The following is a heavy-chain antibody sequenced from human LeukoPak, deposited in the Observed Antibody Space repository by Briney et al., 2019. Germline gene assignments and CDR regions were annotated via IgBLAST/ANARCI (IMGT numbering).Heavy chain of an antibody. V-gene: IGHV4-34*01. CDR1: GGSFSGYY. CDR3: ARRPRGNLLLWFEGKGWFDP. Sequence: SETLSLTCAVYGGSFSGYYWSWIRQPPGKGLEWNAEINHSGSTNYNPSLKSRVTISVDTSKNQFSLKLSSVTAADTAVYYCARRPRGNLLLWFEGKGWFDPWGQGTLVTVSS. CDR2: INHSGST. D-gene: IGHD3-10*01. J-gene: IGHJ5*02.